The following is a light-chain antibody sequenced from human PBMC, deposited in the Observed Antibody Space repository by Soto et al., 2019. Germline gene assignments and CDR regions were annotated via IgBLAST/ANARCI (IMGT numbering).Light chain of an antibody. CDR3: QQYNAWPLT. CDR2: GAS. V-gene: IGKV3-15*01. CDR1: QSLTNN. Sequence: EILMTQSPATLSVSPGERATLSCRASQSLTNNYLAWYQQKPGQPPRLLIYGASTRATGIPARFSGSGSGTEFTLTISSLQSEDFAVYYCQQYNAWPLTFGGGTKVE. J-gene: IGKJ4*01.